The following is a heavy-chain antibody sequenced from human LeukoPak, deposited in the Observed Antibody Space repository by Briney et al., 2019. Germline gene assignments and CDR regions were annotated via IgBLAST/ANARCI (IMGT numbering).Heavy chain of an antibody. Sequence: ASVKVSCKASGYTFTSYYMHWVRQAPGQGLEWMGIINPSGGSTSYAQKFQGRVTMTRDTSTSTVYMELRSLRSDDTAVYYCARGAIESSGWLDYFDYWGQGTLVTVSS. V-gene: IGHV1-46*01. D-gene: IGHD6-19*01. J-gene: IGHJ4*02. CDR1: GYTFTSYY. CDR2: INPSGGST. CDR3: ARGAIESSGWLDYFDY.